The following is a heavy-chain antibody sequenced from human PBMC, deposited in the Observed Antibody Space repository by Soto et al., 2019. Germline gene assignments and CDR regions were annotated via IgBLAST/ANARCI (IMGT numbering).Heavy chain of an antibody. CDR1: GGTFSSYA. CDR3: ARDHGGYYDSSGYYAFDY. V-gene: IGHV1-69*13. J-gene: IGHJ4*02. D-gene: IGHD3-22*01. CDR2: IIPIFGTA. Sequence: SVKVSCKASGGTFSSYAISWVRQAPGQGLEWMGGIIPIFGTANYAQKFQGRVTIIADESTSTAYMELSSLRSEDTAVYYCARDHGGYYDSSGYYAFDYWGQGTLVTVS.